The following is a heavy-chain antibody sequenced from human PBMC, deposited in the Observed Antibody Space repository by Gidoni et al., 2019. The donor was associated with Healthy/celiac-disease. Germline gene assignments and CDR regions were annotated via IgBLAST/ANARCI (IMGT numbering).Heavy chain of an antibody. CDR3: TTRYYYDSSGYYPGNAFDI. Sequence: EVQLVDSGGGLVKPGGSLRLSCAASGFTFSNACMRWVRQAPGKGLEWVGRIKSKTDGGTTDYAAPVKGRFTISRDDSKNTLYLQMNSLKTEDTAVYYCTTRYYYDSSGYYPGNAFDIWGQGTMVTVSS. V-gene: IGHV3-15*01. D-gene: IGHD3-22*01. J-gene: IGHJ3*02. CDR1: GFTFSNAC. CDR2: IKSKTDGGTT.